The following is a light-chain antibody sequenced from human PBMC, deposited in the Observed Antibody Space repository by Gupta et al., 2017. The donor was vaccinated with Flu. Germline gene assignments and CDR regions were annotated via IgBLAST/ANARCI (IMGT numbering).Light chain of an antibody. V-gene: IGKV1-6*02. Sequence: PSSLSASVGDRVTITCRANRDIKEYVAWYQHKPGKAPRLLIFAASRLQSGVPSRFSGSGSGSDFTLTISSLQPEDFATYCCQQNVSTTWTFGQGTKVDIK. CDR1: RDIKEY. CDR3: QQNVSTTWT. CDR2: AAS. J-gene: IGKJ1*01.